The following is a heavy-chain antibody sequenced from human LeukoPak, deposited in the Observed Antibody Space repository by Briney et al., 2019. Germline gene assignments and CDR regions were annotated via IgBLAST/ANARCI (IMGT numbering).Heavy chain of an antibody. CDR2: ISGSGGST. CDR3: AKKRAGSGSYSLYFDY. V-gene: IGHV3-23*01. CDR1: GFTFSSYA. D-gene: IGHD3-10*01. J-gene: IGHJ4*02. Sequence: GGSLRLSCAASGFTFSSYAMSWVRQAPGKGLEWVSAISGSGGSTYYADSVKGRFTISRDNSKNTLYLQMNSLRAEDTAVYYCAKKRAGSGSYSLYFDYWGQETLVTVSS.